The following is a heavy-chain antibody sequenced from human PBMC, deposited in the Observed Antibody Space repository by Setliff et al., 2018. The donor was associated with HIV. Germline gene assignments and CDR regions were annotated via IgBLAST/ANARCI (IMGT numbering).Heavy chain of an antibody. D-gene: IGHD3-9*01. J-gene: IGHJ6*03. CDR1: GASITRGGDF. CDR2: IFYTGST. V-gene: IGHV4-31*02. CDR3: AKVLNLYNYMDA. Sequence: SETLSLTCSVSGASITRGGDFWSWIRQHPGKGLEWIGYIFYTGSTYYNPSLKSRVTISVDTSKNQFPLKLSSVTAADTAVYYCAKVLNLYNYMDAWGKGTTVTVSS.